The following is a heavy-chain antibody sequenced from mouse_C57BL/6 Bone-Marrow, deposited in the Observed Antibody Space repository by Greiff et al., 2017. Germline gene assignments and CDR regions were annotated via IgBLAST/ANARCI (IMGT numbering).Heavy chain of an antibody. CDR1: GYAFSSYW. CDR2: IYPGDGDT. Sequence: VQLQQSGAELVKPGASVKISCKASGYAFSSYWMNWVKQRPGKGLEWIGQIYPGDGDTNYNGKFKGKATLTADKYSSTAYMQLSSLTSEDSEVYFCARGGYGSILYYYAMDYWGQGTSVTVSS. D-gene: IGHD1-1*01. V-gene: IGHV1-80*01. CDR3: ARGGYGSILYYYAMDY. J-gene: IGHJ4*01.